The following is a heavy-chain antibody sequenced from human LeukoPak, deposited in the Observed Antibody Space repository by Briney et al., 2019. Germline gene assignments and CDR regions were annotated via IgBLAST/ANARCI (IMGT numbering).Heavy chain of an antibody. CDR2: IYHSGST. Sequence: SETLSLTCTVSGDSVSSPTYFWGWIRHPPGKGLEWIGYIYHSGSTYYNPSLKSRVTISVDRSKNQFSLKLSSVTAADTAVYYCARAKGGLYCSSTSCYGPGDFDYWGQGTLVTVSS. CDR1: GDSVSSPTYF. V-gene: IGHV4-30-2*01. J-gene: IGHJ4*02. D-gene: IGHD2-2*01. CDR3: ARAKGGLYCSSTSCYGPGDFDY.